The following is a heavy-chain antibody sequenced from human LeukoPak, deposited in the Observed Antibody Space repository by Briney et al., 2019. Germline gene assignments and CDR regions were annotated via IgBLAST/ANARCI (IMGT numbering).Heavy chain of an antibody. D-gene: IGHD4-11*01. CDR3: ARGHSNYGDYFDY. V-gene: IGHV3-20*04. J-gene: IGHJ4*02. CDR2: TNRRGDIT. CDR1: GFTFSSHG. Sequence: PGGSLRLSCVASGFTFSSHGMNWVRQAPGKGLEWVSGTNRRGDITGYADSVKGRFTISRDNAKNSLSLQMNSLRAEDTAVYYCARGHSNYGDYFDYWGQGTLVTVSS.